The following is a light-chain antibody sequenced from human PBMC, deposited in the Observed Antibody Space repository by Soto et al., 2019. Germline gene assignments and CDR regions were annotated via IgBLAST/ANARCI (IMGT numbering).Light chain of an antibody. CDR3: GSYSSSSFPNWV. CDR2: DVT. CDR1: SSDIGGYDY. V-gene: IGLV2-14*03. Sequence: QSVLTQTASVSGSPGQSITISCTGTSSDIGGYDYVSWYQQHPGKAPKLLIYDVTNRPSGVSARFSGSQSGNTASLTISGLQADDEADYYCGSYSSSSFPNWVFGGGTKLTVL. J-gene: IGLJ3*02.